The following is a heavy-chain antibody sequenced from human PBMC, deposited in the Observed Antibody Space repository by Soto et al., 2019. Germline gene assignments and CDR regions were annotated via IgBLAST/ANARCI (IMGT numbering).Heavy chain of an antibody. Sequence: QVQLVESGGGVVQPGRSLRLSCAASGCTFSSYGMHWVRQAPGKGLEWVAVIWYDGSNKYYADSVKGRFTISRDNSKNTLYLQMNSLRAEDTAVYYCAREDGSGSYLDYWGQGTLVTVST. J-gene: IGHJ4*02. CDR3: AREDGSGSYLDY. CDR1: GCTFSSYG. V-gene: IGHV3-33*01. D-gene: IGHD3-10*01. CDR2: IWYDGSNK.